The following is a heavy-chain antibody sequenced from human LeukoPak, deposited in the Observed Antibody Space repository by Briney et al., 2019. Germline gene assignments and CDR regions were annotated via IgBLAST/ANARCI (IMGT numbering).Heavy chain of an antibody. CDR1: GDSVSSNSAA. CDR2: TYYRSKWYT. D-gene: IGHD3-22*01. V-gene: IGHV6-1*01. J-gene: IGHJ4*02. Sequence: SQTLSLTCAISGDSVSSNSAAWNWIRQSPSTGLEWLGRTYYRSKWYTNYAISVEGRLTINPDTSKNRFSLQLTSVTPEDTAVYYCAREYDSSGYLYYFDFGGQGTLVTVSS. CDR3: AREYDSSGYLYYFDF.